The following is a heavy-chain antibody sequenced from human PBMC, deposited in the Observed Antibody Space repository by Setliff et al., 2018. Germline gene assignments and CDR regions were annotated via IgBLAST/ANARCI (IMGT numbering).Heavy chain of an antibody. D-gene: IGHD3-22*01. CDR2: VYYSGAA. J-gene: IGHJ5*02. Sequence: PSETLSLTCTVSGDSISAASIMAWIRQPPGKGLEFIGYVYYSGAAKYDPSLKSRVTMSVDTSKNHVSLKLSSVTAADTAVYYCARAHTWSLPNDNSGYPGWFDPWGQGTLVTVSS. CDR1: GDSISAAS. CDR3: ARAHTWSLPNDNSGYPGWFDP. V-gene: IGHV4-59*08.